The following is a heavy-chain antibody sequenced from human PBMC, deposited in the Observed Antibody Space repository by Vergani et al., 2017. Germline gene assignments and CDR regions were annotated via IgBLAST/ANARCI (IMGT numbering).Heavy chain of an antibody. CDR1: GYTFTSYY. J-gene: IGHJ4*01. V-gene: IGHV1-2*02. CDR3: VRLEGXCTKTNCFGHFDS. Sequence: QVQLVQSGAEVKKPGASVKVSCKASGYTFTSYYMHWVRQAPGQGLEWMGWIKPKDGATNYTQKYQGRVNMTRDTSINTASLELRRLTSEDTAFYYCVRLEGXCTKTNCFGHFDSWGHGTLVTVSS. CDR2: IKPKDGAT. D-gene: IGHD2-8*01.